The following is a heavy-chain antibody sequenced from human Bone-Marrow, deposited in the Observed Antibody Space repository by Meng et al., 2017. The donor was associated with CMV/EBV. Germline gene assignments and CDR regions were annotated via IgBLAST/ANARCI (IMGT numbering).Heavy chain of an antibody. Sequence: GSLRLSCAVYGGSFSGYYWSWIRQPPGKGLEWIGEINHSGSTNYNPSLKSRVTISVDTSKNQFSLKLSSVTAADTAVYYCARSVVPAAVYDYWGQGTRVTVSS. J-gene: IGHJ4*02. V-gene: IGHV4-34*01. CDR3: ARSVVPAAVYDY. CDR1: GGSFSGYY. CDR2: INHSGST. D-gene: IGHD2-2*01.